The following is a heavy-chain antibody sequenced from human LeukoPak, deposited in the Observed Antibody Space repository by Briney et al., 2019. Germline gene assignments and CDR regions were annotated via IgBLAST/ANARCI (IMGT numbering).Heavy chain of an antibody. J-gene: IGHJ3*02. V-gene: IGHV3-33*01. CDR2: IWYDGTNK. CDR3: ARVRATFGYDAFDI. D-gene: IGHD3-10*02. CDR1: GFTFSSYG. Sequence: GRSLRLSCAASGFTFSSYGMHWVRQAPGKGLEWVAVIWYDGTNKYYADSVKGRFTISRENSKNTLYLQMNSLRAEDTAVYYCARVRATFGYDAFDIWGQGTMVTVSS.